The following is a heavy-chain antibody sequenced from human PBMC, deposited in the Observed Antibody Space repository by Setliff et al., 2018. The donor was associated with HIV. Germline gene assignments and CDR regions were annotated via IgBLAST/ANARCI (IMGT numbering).Heavy chain of an antibody. CDR1: GYTLTDTY. Sequence: ASVKVSCKASGYTLTDTYMHWVRQAPGQGLEWMGWINPNSGGTNYAQKFQGRVTMTRDTSINTAYMELSSLKSDDTAMYYCATSTSRFFWNGFYQGGFGSRNSHSFENWGQGTLVTVSS. D-gene: IGHD3-3*01. CDR2: INPNSGGT. CDR3: ATSTSRFFWNGFYQGGFGSRNSHSFEN. J-gene: IGHJ4*02. V-gene: IGHV1-2*02.